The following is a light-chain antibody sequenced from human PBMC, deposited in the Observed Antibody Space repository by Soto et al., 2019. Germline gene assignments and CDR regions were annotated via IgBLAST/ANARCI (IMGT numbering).Light chain of an antibody. CDR2: GAS. CDR1: QRISNN. Sequence: EIVMTQSPATLPVSPGERATLSCRASQRISNNLAWYQQKPGQAPRLLIFGASFSATGIPARFSGSGSGTEVTLTISSRQSEDFAVYYCQQYNNWPPITFGQGTRLEIK. V-gene: IGKV3-15*01. J-gene: IGKJ5*01. CDR3: QQYNNWPPIT.